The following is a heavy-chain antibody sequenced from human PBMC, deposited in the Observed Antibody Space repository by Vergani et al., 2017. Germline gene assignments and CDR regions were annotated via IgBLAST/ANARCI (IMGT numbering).Heavy chain of an antibody. D-gene: IGHD2/OR15-2a*01. Sequence: QVQLVQSGAEVKKPGSSVKVSCKASGATFRSNTISWVRQVPGQGLEWMGRIIPVLGKTKYAQDFQGRLTITADTSTSTAYMELTSLRSEDTAVYYCARGRNLFRYYYYYGMDVWGKGTTVTVS. CDR3: ARGRNLFRYYYYYGMDV. CDR2: IIPVLGKT. V-gene: IGHV1-69*08. J-gene: IGHJ6*04. CDR1: GATFRSNT.